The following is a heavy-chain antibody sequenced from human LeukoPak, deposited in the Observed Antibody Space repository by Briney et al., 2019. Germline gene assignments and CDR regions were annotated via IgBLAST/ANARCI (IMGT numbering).Heavy chain of an antibody. CDR3: ARAVAGPLGSHPLDY. CDR2: MNPNSGNT. J-gene: IGHJ4*02. V-gene: IGHV1-8*01. Sequence: PGASVKVSCKASGYTFTSYDINWVRQATGQGLEWMGWMNPNSGNTGYAQKLQGRVTMTTDTSTSTAYMELRSLRSDDTAVYYCARAVAGPLGSHPLDYWGQGTLVTVSS. D-gene: IGHD6-19*01. CDR1: GYTFTSYD.